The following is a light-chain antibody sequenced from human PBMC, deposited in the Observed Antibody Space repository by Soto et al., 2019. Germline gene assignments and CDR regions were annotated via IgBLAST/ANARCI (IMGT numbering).Light chain of an antibody. V-gene: IGKV1-39*01. Sequence: DIQMTQSPSSLSASVGDRVTITCRASQNIDTYLNWYQQKPGKAPKFLMYTASTLQSGVPSRFSGSGSGTDFTLTVSSLQPEDFATYYCLQDHDDSWTFGQGTKVDI. CDR1: QNIDTY. J-gene: IGKJ1*01. CDR3: LQDHDDSWT. CDR2: TAS.